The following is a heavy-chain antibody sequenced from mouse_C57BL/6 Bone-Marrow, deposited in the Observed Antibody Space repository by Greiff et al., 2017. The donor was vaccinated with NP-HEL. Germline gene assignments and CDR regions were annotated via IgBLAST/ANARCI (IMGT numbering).Heavy chain of an antibody. Sequence: VQVVESGAELVKPGASVKLSCKASGYTFTSYWMHWVKQRPGRGLEWIGRIDPNSGGTKYNEKFKSKATLTVDKPSSTAYMQLSSLTSEDSAVYYCAREGDYDVGYFDYWGQGTTLTVSA. CDR3: AREGDYDVGYFDY. D-gene: IGHD2-4*01. CDR2: IDPNSGGT. V-gene: IGHV1-72*01. J-gene: IGHJ2*01. CDR1: GYTFTSYW.